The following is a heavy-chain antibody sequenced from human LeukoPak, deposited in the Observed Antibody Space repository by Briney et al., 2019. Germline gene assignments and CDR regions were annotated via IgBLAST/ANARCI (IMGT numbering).Heavy chain of an antibody. D-gene: IGHD5-18*01. CDR3: TRGYSYDPFDY. Sequence: GGSLRLSCTASGFTFGDYAMSWVRQAPGKGLEWVGFIRSKAYGGTTEYAASVKGRFTISRDDSKSIAYLRMNSLKTEDTAVYYCTRGYSYDPFDYWGQGTLVTVSS. CDR2: IRSKAYGGTT. V-gene: IGHV3-49*04. J-gene: IGHJ4*02. CDR1: GFTFGDYA.